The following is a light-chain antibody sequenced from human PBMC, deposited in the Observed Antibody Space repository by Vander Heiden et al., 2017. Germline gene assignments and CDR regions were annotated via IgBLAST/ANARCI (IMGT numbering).Light chain of an antibody. CDR1: SSDVGGYNY. Sequence: QPALTQPPSASGSPGQSVTISCTGTSSDVGGYNYVFWYQQHPGKAPKLMIYEVSKRPSGVPDRFSGSKSGNTASLTVSGLQAEDEADYYCSSYAGTNNFPYVFGTGTKVTVL. V-gene: IGLV2-8*01. CDR2: EVS. CDR3: SSYAGTNNFPYV. J-gene: IGLJ1*01.